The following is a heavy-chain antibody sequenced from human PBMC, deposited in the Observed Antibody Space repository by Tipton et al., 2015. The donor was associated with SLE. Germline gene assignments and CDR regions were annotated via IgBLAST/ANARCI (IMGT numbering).Heavy chain of an antibody. CDR2: IYYSGST. Sequence: TLSLTCTVSGDSISSFYWSWIRQPPGKGLEWIGYIYYSGSTNYNPSLKSRVTISEDTSKNQFSLKLSSVTAADTAVYYCARGLLTGTTTGRFDLWGRGTLVTVSS. CDR1: GDSISSFY. J-gene: IGHJ2*01. CDR3: ARGLLTGTTTGRFDL. V-gene: IGHV4-59*01. D-gene: IGHD1-7*01.